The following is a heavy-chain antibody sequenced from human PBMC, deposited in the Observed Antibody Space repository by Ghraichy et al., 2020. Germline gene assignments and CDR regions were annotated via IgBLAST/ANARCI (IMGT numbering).Heavy chain of an antibody. V-gene: IGHV3-30*02. CDR1: GFTFSTSG. D-gene: IGHD3-10*01. CDR3: AKDSPVRGIIGLYFDY. CDR2: IRYDGSNN. J-gene: IGHJ4*02. Sequence: GGSLRLSCAASGFTFSTSGMHWVRQAPGKGLEWVAFIRYDGSNNYYADSVQGRFTISRDNSKNTVFLQMSSLRAEDTALYYCAKDSPVRGIIGLYFDYWGQGTLVTVSS.